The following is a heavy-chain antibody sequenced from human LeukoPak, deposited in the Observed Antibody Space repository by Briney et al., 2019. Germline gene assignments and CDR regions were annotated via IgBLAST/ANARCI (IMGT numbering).Heavy chain of an antibody. Sequence: ASVKVSCKASGYTFTGYYMHWVRQAPGQGLEWMGWINPNSGGTNYAQKFQGRVTMTRDMSTSTVYMELSSLRSEDTAVYYCAREVKWELRGPCDYWGQGTLVTVSS. D-gene: IGHD1-26*01. CDR2: INPNSGGT. J-gene: IGHJ4*02. V-gene: IGHV1-2*02. CDR1: GYTFTGYY. CDR3: AREVKWELRGPCDY.